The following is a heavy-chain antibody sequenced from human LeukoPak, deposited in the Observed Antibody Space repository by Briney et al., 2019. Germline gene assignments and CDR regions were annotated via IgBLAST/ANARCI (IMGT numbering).Heavy chain of an antibody. J-gene: IGHJ6*02. CDR1: GFTFSSYG. V-gene: IGHV3-30*18. CDR2: IGYDGSNK. D-gene: IGHD3-10*01. CDR3: VKGGDYGSGSYYNVYFYGMDV. Sequence: PGRSLRLSCAASGFTFSSYGMHWVRQAPGKGLEWVAYIGYDGSNKYYADSMKGRFTISRDNSKNTLYLEMNSLRAEDTAVYYCVKGGDYGSGSYYNVYFYGMDVWGQGTTVIVSS.